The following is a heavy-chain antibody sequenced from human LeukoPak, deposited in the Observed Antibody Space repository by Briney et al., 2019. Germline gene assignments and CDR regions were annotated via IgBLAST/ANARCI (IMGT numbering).Heavy chain of an antibody. Sequence: SETLSLTCSVSGGSITSGDDYWSWIRQPPGKALEWIGYIYSSGGTSRNPSLKSRVTISLDTSKNQFSLRLSSVTAADTAVYYCARGLGSGRYYYYYGVDVWGQGTTVTVSS. D-gene: IGHD3-10*01. CDR2: IYSSGGT. CDR1: GGSITSGDDY. V-gene: IGHV4-30-4*01. J-gene: IGHJ6*02. CDR3: ARGLGSGRYYYYYGVDV.